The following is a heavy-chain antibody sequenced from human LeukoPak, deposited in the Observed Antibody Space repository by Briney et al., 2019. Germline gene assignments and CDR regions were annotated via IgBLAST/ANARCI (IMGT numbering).Heavy chain of an antibody. CDR1: GYTFTSYD. CDR2: MNPNSGST. D-gene: IGHD2-2*02. Sequence: ASVKVSCKASGYTFTSYDINWVRQATGQGLEWMGWMNPNSGSTGYAQKFQGRVTMTRDTSISTAYMELSRLRSDDTAVYYCARGGRPYCSSTSCYTWDLDYWGQGTLVTVSS. CDR3: ARGGRPYCSSTSCYTWDLDY. V-gene: IGHV1-8*01. J-gene: IGHJ4*02.